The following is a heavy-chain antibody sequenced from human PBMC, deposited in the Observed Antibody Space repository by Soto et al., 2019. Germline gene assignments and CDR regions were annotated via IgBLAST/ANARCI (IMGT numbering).Heavy chain of an antibody. J-gene: IGHJ4*02. CDR2: IYPGDSDT. V-gene: IGHV5-51*03. D-gene: IGHD3-3*01. CDR3: ARIEEDFWSGYYFDY. Sequence: EVQLVQSGAEVKKPGESLKISCKGSGYSFTSYWIGWVRQMPGKGLEWMGIIYPGDSDTRYSPSFQGQVTISADKSISTAYLQWSSLKASDTAMYYCARIEEDFWSGYYFDYWGQGTLVTVSS. CDR1: GYSFTSYW.